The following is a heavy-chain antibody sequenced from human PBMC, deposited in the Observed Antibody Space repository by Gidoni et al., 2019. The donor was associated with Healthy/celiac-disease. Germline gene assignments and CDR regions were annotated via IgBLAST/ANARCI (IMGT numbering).Heavy chain of an antibody. CDR2: IYPGDSDT. V-gene: IGHV5-51*01. CDR3: ASAYCGGDCSWDAHDAFDI. CDR1: GYSFPSYW. D-gene: IGHD2-21*02. J-gene: IGHJ3*02. Sequence: EVPLVQSGAAVKKPGESLKISCKGSGYSFPSYWIGWVRQMPGKGLEWMGIIYPGDSDTRYSPSFQGQVTISADKSISTAYLQWSSLKASDTAMYYCASAYCGGDCSWDAHDAFDIWGQGTMVTVSS.